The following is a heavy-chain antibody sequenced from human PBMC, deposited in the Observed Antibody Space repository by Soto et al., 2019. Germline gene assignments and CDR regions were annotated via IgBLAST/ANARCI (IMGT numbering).Heavy chain of an antibody. CDR2: IWHDGTNR. V-gene: IGHV3-33*01. D-gene: IGHD3-22*01. J-gene: IGHJ4*02. CDR1: GFTFSDYV. CDR3: ERPYYDSSGFYSYYFDY. Sequence: QVQLVESGGGVIQPGRSPRLSCAASGFTFSDYVMYWVRQAPGKGPEWVAFIWHDGTNRYYTDSVQGRFTVSRDNSNNTLSLQMNTLRAEDTAVYYCERPYYDSSGFYSYYFDYWGQGTLVTVSS.